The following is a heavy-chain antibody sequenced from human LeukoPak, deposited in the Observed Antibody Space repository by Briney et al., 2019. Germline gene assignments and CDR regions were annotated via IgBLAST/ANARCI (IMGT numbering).Heavy chain of an antibody. CDR1: GYSISSGYY. Sequence: SETLSLTCTVSGYSISSGYYWGWIRQPPGKGLEWIGSIYHSGSTYYNPSLKSRVTISVDTSKNQFSLKLSSVTAADTAVYYCARGLGEAAGIGLWRAFDIWGQGTMVTVSS. CDR2: IYHSGST. CDR3: ARGLGEAAGIGLWRAFDI. V-gene: IGHV4-38-2*02. J-gene: IGHJ3*02. D-gene: IGHD6-13*01.